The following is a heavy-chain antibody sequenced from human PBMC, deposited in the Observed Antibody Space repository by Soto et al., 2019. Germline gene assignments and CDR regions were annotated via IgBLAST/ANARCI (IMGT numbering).Heavy chain of an antibody. Sequence: SGTLSLTCTVPGYSINSYYWSWIRQPPGKGLEWIGYIYYSGSTNYNPSLKSRVTISVDTSKNQFSLKLSSVTAADTAVYYCARLIAGYFDYWGQGT. V-gene: IGHV4-59*08. D-gene: IGHD6-13*01. CDR2: IYYSGST. CDR1: GYSINSYY. J-gene: IGHJ4*02. CDR3: ARLIAGYFDY.